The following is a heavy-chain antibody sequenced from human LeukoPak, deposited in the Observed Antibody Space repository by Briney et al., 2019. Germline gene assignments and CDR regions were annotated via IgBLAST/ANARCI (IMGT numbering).Heavy chain of an antibody. CDR1: GFTFSSYS. CDR3: ARARIAAAGTTTRATYYYYYGMDV. CDR2: ISSSSYI. V-gene: IGHV3-21*01. D-gene: IGHD6-13*01. J-gene: IGHJ6*04. Sequence: GGSLRLSCAASGFTFSSYSMNWVRQAPGKGLEWVSSISSSSYIYYADSVKGRFTISRDNAKNSLHLQMNSLRAEDTAVYYCARARIAAAGTTTRATYYYYYGMDVWGKGTTVTVSS.